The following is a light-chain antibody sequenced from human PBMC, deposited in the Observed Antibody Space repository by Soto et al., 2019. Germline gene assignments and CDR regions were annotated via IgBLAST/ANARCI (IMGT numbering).Light chain of an antibody. CDR3: VSWDDSLSGVL. V-gene: IGLV1-44*01. J-gene: IGLJ2*01. CDR2: NNN. Sequence: QAVVTQPPSASGTPGQRVSISCSGSSSNIGSNPVHWYQQLPGTAPKLLIHNNNQRPSGVPDRFSGYKSGTSASLAISGLQSEDEADYYFVSWDDSLSGVLFGGGTKVTVL. CDR1: SSNIGSNP.